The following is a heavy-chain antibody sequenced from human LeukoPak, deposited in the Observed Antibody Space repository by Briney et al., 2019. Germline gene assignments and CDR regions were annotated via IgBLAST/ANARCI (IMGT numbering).Heavy chain of an antibody. CDR2: IDLKSGDT. V-gene: IGHV1-2*02. CDR3: ARDFPHQRLGY. CDR1: GYTVIDYW. J-gene: IGHJ4*02. Sequence: ASVKVSCKASGYTVIDYWIHWVRQAPGQGLEWMGRIDLKSGDTASAQKFQGRVTMTRDTSISTVYLDLSGLGSDDTAVYFCARDFPHQRLGYWGQGTLVTVSS.